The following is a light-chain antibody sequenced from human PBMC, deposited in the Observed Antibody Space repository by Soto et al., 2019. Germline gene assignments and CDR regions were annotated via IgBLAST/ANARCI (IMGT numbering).Light chain of an antibody. CDR2: AAS. V-gene: IGKV1-39*01. CDR3: QQSYSTPSIT. CDR1: ESLSRH. J-gene: IGKJ5*01. Sequence: DIQMTQSPSSLSASVGDRVTITCRASESLSRHLNWYQQKPGKAPKVLIYAASSLQNGVPSRFSGSGSGTEFTLTISSLQPEDFATYYCQQSYSTPSITFGQGTRLEIK.